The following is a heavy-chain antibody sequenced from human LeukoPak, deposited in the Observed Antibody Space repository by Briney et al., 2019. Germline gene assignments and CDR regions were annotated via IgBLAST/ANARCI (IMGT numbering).Heavy chain of an antibody. J-gene: IGHJ4*02. CDR1: GGSFSGYY. CDR3: ARERYGDFDY. D-gene: IGHD4-17*01. CDR2: IYYSGST. Sequence: PSETLSLTCAVYGGSFSGYYWSWIRQPPGKGLEWIGYIYYSGSTNYNPSLKSRVTISVDTSKNQFSLKLSSVTAADTAVYYCARERYGDFDYWGQGTLVTVSS. V-gene: IGHV4-59*01.